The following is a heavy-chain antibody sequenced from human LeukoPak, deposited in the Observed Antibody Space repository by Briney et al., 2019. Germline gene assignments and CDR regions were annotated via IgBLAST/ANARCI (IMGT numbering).Heavy chain of an antibody. D-gene: IGHD6-19*01. V-gene: IGHV4-34*01. CDR2: INHSGST. CDR1: GGSFSGYY. Sequence: SETLSLTCAVYGGSFSGYYWSWIRQPPGKGLEWIGEINHSGSTSYNPSLKSRVTISVDTSKNQFSLKLSSVTAADTAVYYCARADLYSNGWYQEAFDIWGQGTMVTVSS. J-gene: IGHJ3*02. CDR3: ARADLYSNGWYQEAFDI.